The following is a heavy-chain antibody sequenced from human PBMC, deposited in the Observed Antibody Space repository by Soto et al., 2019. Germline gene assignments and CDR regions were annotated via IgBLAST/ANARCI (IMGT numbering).Heavy chain of an antibody. J-gene: IGHJ4*02. D-gene: IGHD1-1*01. Sequence: QVHLVQSGAEVKKPGATEKVSCEGSGYAFTTYGITWVRQAPGQGLEWMGWISAHNGNTNYAQKLQGRVTVTRDTSTSTAYMELRSLRSDDTAVYYCARGRYGDYWGQGALVTVSS. V-gene: IGHV1-18*01. CDR1: GYAFTTYG. CDR3: ARGRYGDY. CDR2: ISAHNGNT.